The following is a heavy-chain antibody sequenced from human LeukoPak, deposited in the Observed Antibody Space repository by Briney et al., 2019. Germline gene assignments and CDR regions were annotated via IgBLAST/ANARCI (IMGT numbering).Heavy chain of an antibody. CDR1: GFTVGSNY. J-gene: IGHJ4*02. Sequence: GGSLRLSCAASGFTVGSNYMSWVRQAPGKGLEWVSVIYSGGSTYYADSVKGRFTISRDNSKNTLYLQMNSLRAEDTAVYYCARVGQGVGYYFDYWGQGTLVTVSS. D-gene: IGHD1-26*01. CDR3: ARVGQGVGYYFDY. V-gene: IGHV3-53*01. CDR2: IYSGGST.